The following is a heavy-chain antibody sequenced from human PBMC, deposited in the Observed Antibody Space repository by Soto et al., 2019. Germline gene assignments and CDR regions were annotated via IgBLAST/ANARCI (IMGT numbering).Heavy chain of an antibody. CDR3: ARRPSAIYYYYYMDV. J-gene: IGHJ6*03. CDR1: GYTFTSDD. D-gene: IGHD2-2*01. Sequence: QVQLVQSGAEVKKPGASVKVSCKASGYTFTSDDINWVRQATGQGLEWMGWMNPNSGNTGYAQKFQGRVTMTRNTSISTAYMELSSLRSEDTAVYYCARRPSAIYYYYYMDVWGKGTTVTVSS. CDR2: MNPNSGNT. V-gene: IGHV1-8*01.